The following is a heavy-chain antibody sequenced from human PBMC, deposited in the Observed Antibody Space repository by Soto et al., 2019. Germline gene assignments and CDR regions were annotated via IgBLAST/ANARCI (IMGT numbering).Heavy chain of an antibody. J-gene: IGHJ3*02. CDR3: ARFFVDIVATIGLDAFDI. CDR1: GYTFTSYD. CDR2: MNTNSGNT. D-gene: IGHD5-12*01. Sequence: QVQLVQSGAEVKKPGASVKVSCKASGYTFTSYDINWVRQATGQGLEWMGWMNTNSGNTGYAQKFQGRVTMTRYTSISTAYMELSSLRSEDTAVYYCARFFVDIVATIGLDAFDIWGQGTMVTVSS. V-gene: IGHV1-8*01.